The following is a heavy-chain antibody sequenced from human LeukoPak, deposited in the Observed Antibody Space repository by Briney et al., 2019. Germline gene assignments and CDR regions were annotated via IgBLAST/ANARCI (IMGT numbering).Heavy chain of an antibody. CDR1: GYSFTSYW. D-gene: IGHD4-17*01. J-gene: IGHJ6*03. V-gene: IGHV5-51*01. CDR2: IYPGDSDT. Sequence: GESLKISCKGSGYSFTSYWIGWVRQMPGKGLEWMGIIYPGDSDTRYSPSFQGQVTISADKSISTAYLQWSSLKASDTAMYYCARQVEYGDYGYYYYYYMDVWGKGTTVTVSS. CDR3: ARQVEYGDYGYYYYYYMDV.